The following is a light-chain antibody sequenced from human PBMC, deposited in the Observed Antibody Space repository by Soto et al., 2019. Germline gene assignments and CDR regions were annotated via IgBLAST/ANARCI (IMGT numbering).Light chain of an antibody. CDR1: QSVSNF. Sequence: EIVLTQSPATLSLSPRDRATLSCRASQSVSNFLAWYQQKPGQAPRLLIYDASNRATGIPARFSGGGSGTDFTLTISSLEPEDFAVYYCQVRSNWPTWTFGQGTKVEI. CDR3: QVRSNWPTWT. V-gene: IGKV3-11*01. CDR2: DAS. J-gene: IGKJ1*01.